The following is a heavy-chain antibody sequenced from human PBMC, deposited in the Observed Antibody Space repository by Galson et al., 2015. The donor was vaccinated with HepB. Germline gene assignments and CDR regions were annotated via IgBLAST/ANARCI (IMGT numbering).Heavy chain of an antibody. CDR1: GYTFTMYA. J-gene: IGHJ4*02. CDR2: ISVGNGNT. CDR3: ARSGRFGIAAADHGLY. Sequence: SVKVSCKASGYTFTMYAMHWVRQAPGQRPEWMGWISVGNGNTKYSQKFQGRVTITWDTSASTAYMELGSLKSEDTAVYYCARSGRFGIAAADHGLYWGQGTLVTVSS. V-gene: IGHV1-3*01. D-gene: IGHD6-13*01.